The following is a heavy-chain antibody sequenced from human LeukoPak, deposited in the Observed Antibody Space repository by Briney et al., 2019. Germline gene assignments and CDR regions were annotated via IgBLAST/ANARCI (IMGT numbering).Heavy chain of an antibody. CDR1: GFTFSSYW. D-gene: IGHD6-6*01. V-gene: IGHV3-7*01. CDR3: ARVRSDYSSSSPPDY. CDR2: ITQDGSQK. J-gene: IGHJ4*02. Sequence: GGSLRLSCAASGFTFSSYWMSWVRQAPGKGLEWVASITQDGSQKYYVDSVEGRFTISRDNAKNTLYLQMNSLRAEDTAIYFCARVRSDYSSSSPPDYWGQGTPVTVSS.